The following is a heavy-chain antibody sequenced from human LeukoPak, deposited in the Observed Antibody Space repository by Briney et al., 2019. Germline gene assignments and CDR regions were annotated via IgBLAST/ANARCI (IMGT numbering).Heavy chain of an antibody. CDR2: INPNSGGT. CDR3: ARGLRGITMVRGVTSWFDP. J-gene: IGHJ5*02. D-gene: IGHD3-10*01. CDR1: GYTFTSYY. Sequence: ASVKVSCKASGYTFTSYYMHWVRQAPGQGLEWMGWINPNSGGTNYAQKFQGWVTMTRDTSISTAYMELSRLRSDDTAVYYCARGLRGITMVRGVTSWFDPWGQGTLVTVSS. V-gene: IGHV1-2*04.